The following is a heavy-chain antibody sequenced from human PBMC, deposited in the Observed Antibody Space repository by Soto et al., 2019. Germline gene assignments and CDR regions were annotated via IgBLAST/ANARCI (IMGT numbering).Heavy chain of an antibody. CDR3: ATSNWFDP. V-gene: IGHV4-39*01. Sequence: WVRQAPGKGLEWIGTIYYSGSTYYNPSLKSRVTIPVDTSKNQFSLKLSSVTAADTAVYYGATSNWFDPWGQGTLVTVSS. J-gene: IGHJ5*02. CDR2: IYYSGST.